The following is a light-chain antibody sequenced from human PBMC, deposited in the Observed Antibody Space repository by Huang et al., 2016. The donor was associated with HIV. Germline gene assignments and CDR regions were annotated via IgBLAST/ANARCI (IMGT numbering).Light chain of an antibody. Sequence: EILLTQSPGTLSLSPGERATLSCRASQSLSSSFLAWYQQKPGQAPSLCIYGAASRATGIPDRFSGSGSGTDFTLTISRLEPEDFAVYYCQQYAGSLYTFGQGTKVEIK. CDR2: GAA. CDR3: QQYAGSLYT. J-gene: IGKJ2*01. CDR1: QSLSSSF. V-gene: IGKV3-20*01.